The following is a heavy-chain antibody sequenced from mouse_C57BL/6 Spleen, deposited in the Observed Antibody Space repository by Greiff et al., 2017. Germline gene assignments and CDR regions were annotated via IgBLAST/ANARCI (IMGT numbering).Heavy chain of an antibody. D-gene: IGHD2-5*01. CDR3: ARWDSNYEAWYAY. V-gene: IGHV14-3*01. CDR1: GFNIKNTS. Sequence: EVQLQQSVAELVRPGASVKLSCTASGFNIKNTSMHWVKQRPEQGLEWIGRIDPANGNTKYAPKFQGKATITADTSSNTAYLQLSRLTSEDTAIYYCARWDSNYEAWYAYWGQGTLVTVSA. J-gene: IGHJ3*01. CDR2: IDPANGNT.